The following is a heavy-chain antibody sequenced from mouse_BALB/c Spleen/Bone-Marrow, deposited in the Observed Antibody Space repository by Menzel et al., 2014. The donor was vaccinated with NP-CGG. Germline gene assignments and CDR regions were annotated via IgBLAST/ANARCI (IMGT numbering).Heavy chain of an antibody. CDR2: INPSNGGT. CDR1: GHTFTNYY. Sequence: QVQLKESGAELVKPGVSVKLSCKASGHTFTNYYMYWVKQRPGQDLEWIGEINPSNGGTNFNEKFKSKATLTVDKSSSTAYMQLSSLTSEDSAVYYCTTLGRFAYWGQGILVTVSA. J-gene: IGHJ3*01. CDR3: TTLGRFAY. D-gene: IGHD4-1*01. V-gene: IGHV1S81*02.